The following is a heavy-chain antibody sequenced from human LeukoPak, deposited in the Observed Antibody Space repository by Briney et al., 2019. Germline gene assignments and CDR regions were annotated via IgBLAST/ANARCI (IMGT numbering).Heavy chain of an antibody. D-gene: IGHD3-9*01. CDR1: GFSFSTYA. V-gene: IGHV3-30*03. J-gene: IGHJ4*02. CDR3: ARVGRILTGYYSIDY. CDR2: VSYDGSNK. Sequence: QSGGSLRLSCAASGFSFSTYAMSWVRQAPGKGLEWVALVSYDGSNKYYADSVKGRFTISRDNSKNTLYLQMNSLRAEDTAVYYCARVGRILTGYYSIDYWGQGTLVTVSS.